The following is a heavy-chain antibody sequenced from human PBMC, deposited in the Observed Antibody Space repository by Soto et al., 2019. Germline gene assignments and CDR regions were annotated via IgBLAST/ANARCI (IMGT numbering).Heavy chain of an antibody. D-gene: IGHD2-2*02. CDR3: ARAYTGRLPRRADYYYAMDV. CDR1: GFTFSNFD. J-gene: IGHJ6*02. CDR2: IGAARDP. Sequence: GGSLRLSCATSGFTFSNFDMHWVRQVPGKGLEWVSAIGAARDPYYLGSVKGRFTISRENAKNYVYLQMNDLRAGDSAAFYCARAYTGRLPRRADYYYAMDVWGQGTTVTVSS. V-gene: IGHV3-13*05.